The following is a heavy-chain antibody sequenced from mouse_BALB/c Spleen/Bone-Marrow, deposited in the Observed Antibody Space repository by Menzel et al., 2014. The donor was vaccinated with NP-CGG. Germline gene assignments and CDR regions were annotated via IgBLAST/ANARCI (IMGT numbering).Heavy chain of an antibody. CDR3: ARDDYYAMDY. J-gene: IGHJ4*01. Sequence: EVHLVESGGGLVQPGGSLRLSCATSGFTFTDYYMSWVRQPPGKALEWLGFIRNKANGYTTEYSASVKGRFTISRDKSQSILYLQMNTLRAEDSATYYCARDDYYAMDYWGQGTSVTVSS. CDR2: IRNKANGYTT. CDR1: GFTFTDYY. V-gene: IGHV7-3*02.